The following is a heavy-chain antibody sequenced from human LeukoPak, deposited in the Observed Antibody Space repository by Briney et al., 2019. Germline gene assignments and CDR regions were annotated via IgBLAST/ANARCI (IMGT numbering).Heavy chain of an antibody. CDR1: GGSISSYY. J-gene: IGHJ6*02. CDR3: ARMRYCSSTSCSYGMDV. D-gene: IGHD2-2*01. CDR2: IYYSGST. Sequence: PSETLSLTCTVSGGSISSYYWSRIRQPPGKGLEWIGYIYYSGSTNYNPSLKSRVTISVDTSKNQFSLKLSSVTAADTAVYYCARMRYCSSTSCSYGMDVWGQGTTVTVSS. V-gene: IGHV4-59*01.